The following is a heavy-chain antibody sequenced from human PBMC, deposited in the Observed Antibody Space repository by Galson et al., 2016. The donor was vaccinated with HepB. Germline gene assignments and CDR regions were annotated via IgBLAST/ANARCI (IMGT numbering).Heavy chain of an antibody. CDR2: LYYGGST. D-gene: IGHD3-10*01. V-gene: IGHV4-59*01. J-gene: IGHJ4*02. Sequence: SETLSLTCSVSGGSITNYYWSWIRQPPGKGLEWIGYLYYGGSTHYNPSLKSRPNISLDTSKNQFSLNVSSVTAADPAVYYCARAAYCSVDKWGQGTLVTVSS. CDR1: GGSITNYY. CDR3: ARAAYCSVDK.